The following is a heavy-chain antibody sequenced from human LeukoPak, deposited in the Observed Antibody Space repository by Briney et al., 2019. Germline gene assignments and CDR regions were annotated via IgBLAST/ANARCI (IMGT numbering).Heavy chain of an antibody. CDR2: ISYDGSNK. CDR3: AKDLYYGSGSYYNYYYYMDV. V-gene: IGHV3-30*04. Sequence: GGSLRLSCAASGFTFSSYAMHWVRQAPGKGLEWVAVISYDGSNKYYADSVKGRFTISRDNSKNTLYLQMNSLRAEDTAVYYCAKDLYYGSGSYYNYYYYMDVWGKGTTVTISS. J-gene: IGHJ6*03. D-gene: IGHD3-10*01. CDR1: GFTFSSYA.